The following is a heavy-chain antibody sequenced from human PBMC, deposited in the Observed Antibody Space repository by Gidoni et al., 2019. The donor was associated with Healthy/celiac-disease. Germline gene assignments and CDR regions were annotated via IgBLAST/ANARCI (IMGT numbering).Heavy chain of an antibody. CDR1: GCSLSSISYY. D-gene: IGHD6-13*01. J-gene: IGHJ6*02. V-gene: IGHV4-39*01. CDR2: IYYSGST. Sequence: QLQLQESGPGLVKPSETLSLTCTVPGCSLSSISYYWGWIRQPPWKGLEWIGSIYYSGSTYYNPSRKSRVTISVDTSKNQFSLKLSSVTAADTAVYYCARHSIAAAGIYYYGMDVWGQGTTVTVSS. CDR3: ARHSIAAAGIYYYGMDV.